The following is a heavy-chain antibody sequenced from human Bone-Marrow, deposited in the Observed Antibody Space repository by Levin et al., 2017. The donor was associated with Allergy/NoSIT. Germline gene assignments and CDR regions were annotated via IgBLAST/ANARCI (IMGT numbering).Heavy chain of an antibody. J-gene: IGHJ5*02. CDR2: ISTSASNI. CDR3: ARGADWFDP. Sequence: GSLRLSCAASGFIFSDYYMTWIRQAPGRGLEWVSYISTSASNIYYADSVKGRFTVSRDNANNSLFLHMRSLTAEDTAVYYCARGADWFDPWGQGTLVTVSS. V-gene: IGHV3-11*01. CDR1: GFIFSDYY.